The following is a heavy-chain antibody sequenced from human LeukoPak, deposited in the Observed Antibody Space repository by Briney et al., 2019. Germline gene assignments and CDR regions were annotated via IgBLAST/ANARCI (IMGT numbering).Heavy chain of an antibody. CDR2: ISSSSSYT. D-gene: IGHD5-12*01. CDR1: GFNFSDYY. Sequence: GGSLRLSCAASGFNFSDYYMSWVRQAPGKGLEWVSYISSSSSYTIYAASVKGRFTISRDNAKNSLCLQMNSLRVEDTAVYYCARSGEYSAYDPSDYWGQGILVTVSS. CDR3: ARSGEYSAYDPSDY. J-gene: IGHJ4*02. V-gene: IGHV3-11*03.